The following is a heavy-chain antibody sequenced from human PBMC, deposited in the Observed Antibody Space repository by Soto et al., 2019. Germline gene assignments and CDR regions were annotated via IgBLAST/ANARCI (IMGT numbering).Heavy chain of an antibody. CDR3: ACLRGGGDYYFDY. CDR2: IYYSGST. V-gene: IGHV4-30-4*01. Sequence: QVQLQESGPGLVKPSQTLSLTCTVSGGSISSGDYYWSWIRQPPGKGLEWIGYIYYSGSTYYNPSLKSRVTISVDTSKNQFSLKLSSVTAADAAVYYCACLRGGGDYYFDYWGQGTLVTVSS. J-gene: IGHJ4*02. D-gene: IGHD3-16*01. CDR1: GGSISSGDYY.